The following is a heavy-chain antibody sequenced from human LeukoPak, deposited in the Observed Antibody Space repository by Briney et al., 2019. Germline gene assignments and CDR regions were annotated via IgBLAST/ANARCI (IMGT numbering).Heavy chain of an antibody. D-gene: IGHD2-21*02. CDR3: AKDRVTAAPYWYSDL. CDR2: ISYDGSNK. Sequence: GGSLRLSCAASGFSFSRYGMHWVRQAPGTGLEWVAVISYDGSNKYYADSVKGRFTISRDNSKNTLYLQMNSLRAEDTALYYCAKDRVTAAPYWYSDLWGRGTLVTVSS. V-gene: IGHV3-30*18. J-gene: IGHJ2*01. CDR1: GFSFSRYG.